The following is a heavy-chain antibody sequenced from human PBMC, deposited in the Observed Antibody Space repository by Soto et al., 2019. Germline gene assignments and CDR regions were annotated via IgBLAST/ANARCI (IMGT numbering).Heavy chain of an antibody. V-gene: IGHV5-51*01. CDR1: GYSFTSYW. CDR2: IYPGDSDT. J-gene: IGHJ6*03. D-gene: IGHD4-17*01. Sequence: GESLKISCKGSGYSFTSYWIGWVRQMPGKGLEWMGIIYPGDSDTRYSPSFQGQVTISADKSISTAYLQWSSLKASDTAMYYCARPYTVTTSGQLGDYYMDVWGKGTTVTVSS. CDR3: ARPYTVTTSGQLGDYYMDV.